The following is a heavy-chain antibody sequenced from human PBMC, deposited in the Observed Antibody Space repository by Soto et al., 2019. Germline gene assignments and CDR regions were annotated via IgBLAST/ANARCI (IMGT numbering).Heavy chain of an antibody. CDR2: ISSTATYT. CDR3: ARARLVVEGRFDY. V-gene: IGHV3-11*06. J-gene: IGHJ4*02. Sequence: QVQLVESGVGLVKPGGSLRLSCAASGFSFSDYYMNWIRQAPGKGLEWLSYISSTATYTNYAYSVRGRFTISRDSAKNSLYLDMNGLRAEDTAVYYCARARLVVEGRFDYWGQGTLVTVSS. CDR1: GFSFSDYY. D-gene: IGHD3-22*01.